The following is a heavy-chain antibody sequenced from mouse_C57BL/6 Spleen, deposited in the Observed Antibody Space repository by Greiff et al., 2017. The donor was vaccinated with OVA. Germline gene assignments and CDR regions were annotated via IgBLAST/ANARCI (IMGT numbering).Heavy chain of an antibody. J-gene: IGHJ3*01. D-gene: IGHD1-1*01. Sequence: QVQLKESGAELMKPGASVKLSCKATGYTFTGYWIEWVKQRPGHGLEWIGEILPGSGSTNYNEKFKGKATFTADTSSNTAYMQRSSLTTEDVAIYYCARSGITTVRGFADWGQGTLVTVSA. CDR3: ARSGITTVRGFAD. V-gene: IGHV1-9*01. CDR2: ILPGSGST. CDR1: GYTFTGYW.